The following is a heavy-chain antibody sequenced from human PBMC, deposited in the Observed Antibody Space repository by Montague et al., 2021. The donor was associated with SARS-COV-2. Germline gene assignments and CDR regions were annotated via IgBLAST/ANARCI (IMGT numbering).Heavy chain of an antibody. CDR1: GGSISSHY. D-gene: IGHD2-8*01. CDR2: IYYTGST. CDR3: ARLPPNGRWYLDL. Sequence: SETLSLTCTVSGGSISSHYWTWIRQPPGKGLEWIGYIYYTGSTNYNPSLTRRVAISVDTSKNQFSLSLRSVTAADTALYYCARLPPNGRWYLDLWGRGTLVTVSS. J-gene: IGHJ2*01. V-gene: IGHV4-59*11.